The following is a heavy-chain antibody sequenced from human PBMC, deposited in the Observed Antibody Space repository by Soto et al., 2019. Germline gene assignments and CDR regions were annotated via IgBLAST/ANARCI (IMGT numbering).Heavy chain of an antibody. V-gene: IGHV3-23*01. CDR3: ARGQGGFCTSGSCYFVY. CDR2: ISGRGTST. CDR1: GFAFNNFA. D-gene: IGHD2-15*01. Sequence: EVQFLESGGGLAQPGGTPRLSCAASGFAFNNFAMTWVRQAPGKGLEWVSGISGRGTSTYYADSVKGRFTISRDNSKSVVYLEMNSLRTEDTAVYYCARGQGGFCTSGSCYFVYWGQGSLVTVTS. J-gene: IGHJ4*02.